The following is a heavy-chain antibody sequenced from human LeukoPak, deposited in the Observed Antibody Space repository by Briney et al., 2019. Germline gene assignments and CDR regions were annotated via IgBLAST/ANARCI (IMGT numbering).Heavy chain of an antibody. V-gene: IGHV1-69*04. D-gene: IGHD3-10*01. CDR2: IIPILGIA. Sequence: ASVKVSCKASGGTSSSYAISWVRQAPGQGLEWMGRIIPILGIANYAQKFQGRVTITADKSTSTAYMELSSLRSEDTAVYYCARNGYYGSGSYYNEPSKFDNWFDPWGQGTLVTVSS. J-gene: IGHJ5*02. CDR1: GGTSSSYA. CDR3: ARNGYYGSGSYYNEPSKFDNWFDP.